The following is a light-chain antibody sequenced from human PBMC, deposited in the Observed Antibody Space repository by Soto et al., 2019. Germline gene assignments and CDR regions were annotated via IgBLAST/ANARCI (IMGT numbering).Light chain of an antibody. V-gene: IGLV1-44*01. CDR2: SNN. Sequence: QSVLTQPPSASATPGQRVTISCSGSSSNIGSNIVNWYKQVPGTAPKLLIHSNNQRPSGVPDRLSGSKSGTSASLAISGLQFEDEADYYCATWDDSLNGVVFGGGTKVTVL. CDR1: SSNIGSNI. CDR3: ATWDDSLNGVV. J-gene: IGLJ2*01.